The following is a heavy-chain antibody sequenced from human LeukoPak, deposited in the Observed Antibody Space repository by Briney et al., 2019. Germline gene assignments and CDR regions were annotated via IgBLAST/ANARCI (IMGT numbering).Heavy chain of an antibody. CDR3: ARLSKLPEDYYDSSGYWGAPDY. D-gene: IGHD3-22*01. V-gene: IGHV5-51*01. CDR1: GYSFTSYW. J-gene: IGHJ4*02. Sequence: GESLKISCKGSGYSFTSYWIGWVRQMPGKGLEWMGIIYPGDSDTRYSPSFQGQVTISADKSISTAYLQWSSLKASDTAMYYCARLSKLPEDYYDSSGYWGAPDYWGQGTLVTVSS. CDR2: IYPGDSDT.